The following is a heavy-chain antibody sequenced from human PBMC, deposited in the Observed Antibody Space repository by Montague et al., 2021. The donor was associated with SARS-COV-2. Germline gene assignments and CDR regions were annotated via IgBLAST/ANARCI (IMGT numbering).Heavy chain of an antibody. CDR2: IYYSGST. CDR3: ARDLPPSRSRNPV. Sequence: SETLSLTCTVSGGSISSYYWSWIRQLPGKGLEWIGYIYYSGSTNYNPSLKSRVTISVDTSKNQFSLRLSSVTAADTAVYYWARDLPPSRSRNPVWGQGTLVTVSS. CDR1: GGSISSYY. J-gene: IGHJ4*02. V-gene: IGHV4-59*01. D-gene: IGHD5-24*01.